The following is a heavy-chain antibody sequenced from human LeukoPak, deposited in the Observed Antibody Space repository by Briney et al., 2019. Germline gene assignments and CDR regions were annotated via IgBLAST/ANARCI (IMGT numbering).Heavy chain of an antibody. J-gene: IGHJ3*02. D-gene: IGHD5-18*01. CDR2: ISSSSSYI. CDR1: GFTFSSYS. CDR3: ATRIQLWLGAFDI. Sequence: GGTLRLSCAASGFTFSSYSMNWVRQAPGKGLEWVSSISSSSSYIYYADSVKGRFTISRDNAKNSLYLQMNSLRAEDTAVYYCATRIQLWLGAFDIWGQGTMVTVSS. V-gene: IGHV3-21*01.